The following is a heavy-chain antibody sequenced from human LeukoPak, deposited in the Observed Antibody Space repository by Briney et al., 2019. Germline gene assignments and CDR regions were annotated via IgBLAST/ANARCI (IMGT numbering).Heavy chain of an antibody. CDR1: GFTFSSHA. J-gene: IGHJ4*02. CDR2: ISGSGGST. V-gene: IGHV3-23*01. D-gene: IGHD3-3*01. CDR3: AKVDLGSTYYDFWSGIDY. Sequence: GGSLRLSCAASGFTFSSHAMSWVRQAPGKGLEWVSAISGSGGSTYYADSVKGRFTVSRDNSKNTLYLQMNSLRAEDTVVYYCAKVDLGSTYYDFWSGIDYWGQGTLVTVSS.